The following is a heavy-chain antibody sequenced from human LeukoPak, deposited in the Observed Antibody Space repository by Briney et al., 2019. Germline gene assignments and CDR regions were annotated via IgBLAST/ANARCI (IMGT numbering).Heavy chain of an antibody. CDR1: GFTFSSYA. D-gene: IGHD2-21*02. Sequence: PGGSLRLSCAASGFTFSSYAMSWVRQAPGKGLEWVSAISGNGGSTYYADSVKGRFTISRDNSKNTLYLQMNSLRAEDTAVYYCAKDHSVVTTYFDYWGQGTLVTVSS. V-gene: IGHV3-23*01. CDR2: ISGNGGST. CDR3: AKDHSVVTTYFDY. J-gene: IGHJ4*02.